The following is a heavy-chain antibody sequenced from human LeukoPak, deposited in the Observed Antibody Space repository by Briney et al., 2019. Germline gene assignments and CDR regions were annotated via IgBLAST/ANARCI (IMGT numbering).Heavy chain of an antibody. D-gene: IGHD2-8*01. J-gene: IGHJ4*02. V-gene: IGHV1-2*06. CDR3: ARDCTNGVCYYDY. CDR2: INPNSGGT. CDR1: GYTFTGYY. Sequence: ASAKVSCKASGYTFTGYYMHWVRQAPGQGLEWMGRINPNSGGTNYAQKFQGRVTMTGDTSISTAYMELSRLRSDDTAVYYCARDCTNGVCYYDYWGQGTLVTVSS.